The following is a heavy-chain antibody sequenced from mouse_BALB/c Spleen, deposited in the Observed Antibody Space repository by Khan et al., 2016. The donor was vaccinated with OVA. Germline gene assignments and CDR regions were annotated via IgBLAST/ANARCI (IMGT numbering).Heavy chain of an antibody. Sequence: EVELVESGGDLVKPGGSLKLSCAASGFIFSSYGMSWVRQTPDKRLEWVATMSSGGSFTYYPDSLKGRFTISRDNAKNTLYLHVNSLKSEDTALYYCSRFITTTTGDYYGMDYWGQGTSVTVSS. J-gene: IGHJ4*01. CDR2: MSSGGSFT. CDR1: GFIFSSYG. CDR3: SRFITTTTGDYYGMDY. V-gene: IGHV5-6*01. D-gene: IGHD1-2*01.